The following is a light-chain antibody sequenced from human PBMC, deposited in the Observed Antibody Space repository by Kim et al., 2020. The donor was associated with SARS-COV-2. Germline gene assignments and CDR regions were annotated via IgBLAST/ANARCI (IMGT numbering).Light chain of an antibody. J-gene: IGLJ2*01. V-gene: IGLV3-19*01. CDR2: GKN. Sequence: ALGQTVRITCKGDSLRSDYASWYQQKPGQAPVLVIYGKNNRPSGIPDRFSGSSSGNTASLTITGAQAEDEADYYCNSRDSSGKDVVFGGGTKVTVL. CDR1: SLRSDY. CDR3: NSRDSSGKDVV.